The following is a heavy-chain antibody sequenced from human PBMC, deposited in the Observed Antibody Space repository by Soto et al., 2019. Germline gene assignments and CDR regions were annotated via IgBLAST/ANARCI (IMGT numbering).Heavy chain of an antibody. CDR1: GYTFTSYD. V-gene: IGHV1-8*01. D-gene: IGHD3-9*01. J-gene: IGHJ5*02. Sequence: QVQLVQSGAEVKKPGASVKVSCKASGYTFTSYDINWVRQATGQGLEWMGWMNPNSGNTGYAQKFQGRVTMTRNTSISTAYMELSSLRSDDTAVYYCAREEVAYYDILTGYYNWFDPWGQGTLVTVSS. CDR3: AREEVAYYDILTGYYNWFDP. CDR2: MNPNSGNT.